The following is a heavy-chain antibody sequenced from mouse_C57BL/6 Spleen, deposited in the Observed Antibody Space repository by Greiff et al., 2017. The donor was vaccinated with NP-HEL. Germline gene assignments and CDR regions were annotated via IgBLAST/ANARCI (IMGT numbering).Heavy chain of an antibody. CDR2: IYPGDGDT. V-gene: IGHV1-80*01. Sequence: QVQLKQSGAELVKPGASVKISCKASGYAFSSYWMNWVKQRPGKGLEWIGQIYPGDGDTNYNGKFKGKATLTADKSSSTAYMQLSSLTSEDSAVYYCARDSSGYDAMDYWGQGTPVTVSS. CDR3: ARDSSGYDAMDY. D-gene: IGHD3-2*02. CDR1: GYAFSSYW. J-gene: IGHJ4*01.